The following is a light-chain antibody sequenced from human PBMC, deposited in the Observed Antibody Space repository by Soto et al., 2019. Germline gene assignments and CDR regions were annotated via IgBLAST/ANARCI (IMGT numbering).Light chain of an antibody. Sequence: DIQMTQSPSSVSASVGDRVTITCRASQGISSWLARYQQKPGKAPKLLIYAASSLQSGVPSRFSGSGSGTDFTLTISRLQPEDFATYYCQQANSFPRTFGQGTKVEIK. CDR2: AAS. CDR3: QQANSFPRT. V-gene: IGKV1-12*01. J-gene: IGKJ1*01. CDR1: QGISSW.